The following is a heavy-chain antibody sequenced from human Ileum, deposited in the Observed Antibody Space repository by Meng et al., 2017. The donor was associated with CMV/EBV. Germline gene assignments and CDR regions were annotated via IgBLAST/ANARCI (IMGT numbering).Heavy chain of an antibody. D-gene: IGHD6-6*01. CDR3: ARIGGSIAAQPGLYYYYGMDV. CDR1: RRTFVTYG. Sequence: GGSLRLSCSASRRTFVTYGIHWVRQAPGNALEYVSAISSNGGSTYYADSVKGRFTISRDNSKNTLYLQMGSLRAEDMAVYYCARIGGSIAAQPGLYYYYGMDVWGQGTTVTVSS. J-gene: IGHJ6*02. V-gene: IGHV3-64*02. CDR2: ISSNGGST.